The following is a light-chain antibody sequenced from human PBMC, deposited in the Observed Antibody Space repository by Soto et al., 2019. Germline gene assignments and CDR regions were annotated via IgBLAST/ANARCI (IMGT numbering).Light chain of an antibody. J-gene: IGKJ1*01. CDR3: QQYGTSPRT. CDR1: QSVSSC. CDR2: DAS. V-gene: IGKV3-11*01. Sequence: EIVLTQSPATLSLSPGERATLSCRASQSVSSCLAWYQQKPGQAPRLLISDASNRATGIPARFSGSGSGTDFTLTVSHLEPEDFAVYFCQQYGTSPRTFGQGTKVEIK.